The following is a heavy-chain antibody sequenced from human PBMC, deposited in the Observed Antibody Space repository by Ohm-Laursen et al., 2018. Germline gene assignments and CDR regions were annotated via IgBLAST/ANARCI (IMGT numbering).Heavy chain of an antibody. CDR2: IKQDGSEK. J-gene: IGHJ6*02. CDR1: GFTFSYYW. D-gene: IGHD2-2*02. Sequence: SLRLSCAASGFTFSYYWMSWVRQAPGKGLEWVANIKQDGSEKYYADSVKGRFTISRDNSKNTLYLQMNSLRAEDTAVYYCARDRVVVPAAILIGHYYYGMDVWGQGTTVTVSS. V-gene: IGHV3-7*01. CDR3: ARDRVVVPAAILIGHYYYGMDV.